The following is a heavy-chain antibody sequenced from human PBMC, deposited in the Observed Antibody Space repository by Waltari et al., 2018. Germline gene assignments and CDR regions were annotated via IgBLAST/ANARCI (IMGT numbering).Heavy chain of an antibody. CDR3: ARLPGIAVACTYYFDY. J-gene: IGHJ4*02. V-gene: IGHV4-38-2*01. D-gene: IGHD6-19*01. CDR1: GYSISSGYY. CDR2: IYHSGSS. Sequence: QVQLQESGPGLVKPSETLSLTCAVSGYSISSGYYWGWIRQPPGKGLEWIGSIYHSGSSDYNPSLKSRLTISVDTSKNQFSPKLSSVTAADTAVYYCARLPGIAVACTYYFDYWGQGTLVTVSS.